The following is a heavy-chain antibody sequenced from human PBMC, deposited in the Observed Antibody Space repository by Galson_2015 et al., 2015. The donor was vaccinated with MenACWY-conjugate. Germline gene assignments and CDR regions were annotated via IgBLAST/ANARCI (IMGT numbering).Heavy chain of an antibody. J-gene: IGHJ3*02. CDR3: AKGANYYDSSGKRYDAFDI. V-gene: IGHV3-23*01. CDR2: IRGSGGDI. CDR1: GFTFSKCV. D-gene: IGHD3-22*01. Sequence: SLRLSCAASGFTFSKCVMSWVRQAPGKGLEWVSGIRGSGGDIDYADSVKGRFTISRDNSKNTVYLQMNSLRAEDTAVYHCAKGANYYDSSGKRYDAFDIWGQGTMVTVSS.